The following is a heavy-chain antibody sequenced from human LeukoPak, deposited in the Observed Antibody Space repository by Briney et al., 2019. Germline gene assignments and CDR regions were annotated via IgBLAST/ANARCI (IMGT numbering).Heavy chain of an antibody. Sequence: PSETLSLTCTVSGSSISSSSYYWGWIRQPPGKGLEWIGSIYYSGSTYYNPSLKSRVTISVDTSKDQFSLKLSSVTAADTAVYYCASSIVATALYYFDYWGQGTLVTVSS. D-gene: IGHD5-12*01. CDR2: IYYSGST. V-gene: IGHV4-39*01. J-gene: IGHJ4*02. CDR3: ASSIVATALYYFDY. CDR1: GSSISSSSYY.